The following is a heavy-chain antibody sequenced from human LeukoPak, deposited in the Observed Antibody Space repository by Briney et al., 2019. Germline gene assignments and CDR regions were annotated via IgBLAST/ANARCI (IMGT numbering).Heavy chain of an antibody. CDR1: GDSVSSNSVA. Sequence: SQTLSLTCAISGDSVSSNSVAWNWVRQSPSRGLEWLGRTYYRSRWYNDYAVSVKSRITINPDTSKNQFSLQLNSVTPEDTAVYYCARTYYYGSGSNDYWGQGTLVTVSS. D-gene: IGHD3-10*01. J-gene: IGHJ4*02. CDR3: ARTYYYGSGSNDY. CDR2: TYYRSRWYN. V-gene: IGHV6-1*01.